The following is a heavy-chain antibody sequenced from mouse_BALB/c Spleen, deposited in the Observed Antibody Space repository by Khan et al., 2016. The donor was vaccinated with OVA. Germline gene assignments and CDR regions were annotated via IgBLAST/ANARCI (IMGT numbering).Heavy chain of an antibody. CDR3: VRGGKFAY. CDR1: GYTFTDYA. CDR2: ISTNYGDA. Sequence: QVQLKESGAELVRPGVSVKISCKASGYTFTDYAMHWVKQRHAKSQEWIGVISTNYGDADYNQKFQGKASMTVDRSSSTVFMELARVTSEDSAIYYCVRGGKFAYWGQGTLVTVSA. V-gene: IGHV1S137*01. J-gene: IGHJ3*01.